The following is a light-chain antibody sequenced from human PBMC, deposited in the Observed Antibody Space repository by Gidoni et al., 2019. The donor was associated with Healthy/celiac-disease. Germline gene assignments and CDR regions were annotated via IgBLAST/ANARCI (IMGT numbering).Light chain of an antibody. CDR3: CSYAGSYVV. CDR1: SSDVGGSNY. J-gene: IGLJ2*01. Sequence: QSALTQPRSVSGSPGQSVTISCTGTSSDVGGSNYVSWYQQHPGKAPKLMIYDVSKRPSGGPDRFSGSKSGNTASLTISGLQAEDEADYYCCSYAGSYVVFGGGTKLTVL. V-gene: IGLV2-11*01. CDR2: DVS.